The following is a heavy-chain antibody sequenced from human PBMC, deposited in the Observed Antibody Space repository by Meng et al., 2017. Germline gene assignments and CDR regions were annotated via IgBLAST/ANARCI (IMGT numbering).Heavy chain of an antibody. Sequence: SETLSLTCAVYGGSFSGYYWSWIRQPPGKGLEWIGEINHSGSTNYNPSLKSRVTISVDTSENQFSLKLSSVTAADTAVYYCVREDMYDSSGYYFDYWGQGTLVTVSS. V-gene: IGHV4-34*01. CDR2: INHSGST. CDR3: VREDMYDSSGYYFDY. J-gene: IGHJ4*02. CDR1: GGSFSGYY. D-gene: IGHD3-22*01.